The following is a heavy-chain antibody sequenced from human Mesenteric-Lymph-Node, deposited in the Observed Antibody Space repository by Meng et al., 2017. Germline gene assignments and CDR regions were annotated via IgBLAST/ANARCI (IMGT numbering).Heavy chain of an antibody. J-gene: IGHJ2*01. Sequence: QVQLHESGPALVKPSKTLSLTCTVSGGSISSSNYYWSWIRQPPGKGLEWSGHIYNSGSTYYNPSLKSRITISVDTSKNQFSLKLSSVTAADTAVYYCARGQKGYFDLWGRGTLVTVSS. CDR1: GGSISSSNYY. CDR2: IYNSGST. CDR3: ARGQKGYFDL. V-gene: IGHV4-30-4*01.